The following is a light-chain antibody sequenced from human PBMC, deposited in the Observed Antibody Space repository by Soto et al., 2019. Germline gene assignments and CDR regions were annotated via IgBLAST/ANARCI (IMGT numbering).Light chain of an antibody. CDR1: QSLSSA. Sequence: DIQMTQSPSTLSASVGDRVIITCRASQSLSSALVWYQQKPGKAPNLLIYKASSLESGVPLSFSGSGSGTEFTLTISSLQPEDFATYYCQQHMSYPRTFGQGTKVEIK. CDR2: KAS. J-gene: IGKJ1*01. CDR3: QQHMSYPRT. V-gene: IGKV1-5*03.